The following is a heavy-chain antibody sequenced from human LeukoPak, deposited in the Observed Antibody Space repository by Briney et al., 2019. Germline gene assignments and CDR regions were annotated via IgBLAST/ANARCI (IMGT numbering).Heavy chain of an antibody. V-gene: IGHV3-23*01. CDR2: IFQGGGEI. J-gene: IGHJ4*02. CDR1: GFTFSTFA. D-gene: IGHD2-21*01. Sequence: GGSLRLSCAASGFTFSTFAMIWVRQPPGKGLEWVSSIFQGGGEIHYADSVRGRFTISRDNSKNTLYLQMNSLRAEDAAVYFCAKAPVTSCRGAYCYPFDSWGQGTLVTVSS. CDR3: AKAPVTSCRGAYCYPFDS.